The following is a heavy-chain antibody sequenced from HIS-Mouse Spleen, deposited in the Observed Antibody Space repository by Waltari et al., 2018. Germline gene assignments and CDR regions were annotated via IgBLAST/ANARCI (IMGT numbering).Heavy chain of an antibody. D-gene: IGHD3-3*01. Sequence: QVQLQESGPGLVKPSETLSLTCTVSGGSIITSYWSCIRQPAGKGLEWIGRIYTSGSTNYNPSLKSRVTMSVDTSKNQFSLKLSSVTAADTAVYYCARDFHDFWSGYYGGDKKHDAFDIWGQGTMVTVSS. CDR3: ARDFHDFWSGYYGGDKKHDAFDI. CDR1: GGSIITSY. V-gene: IGHV4-4*07. CDR2: IYTSGST. J-gene: IGHJ3*02.